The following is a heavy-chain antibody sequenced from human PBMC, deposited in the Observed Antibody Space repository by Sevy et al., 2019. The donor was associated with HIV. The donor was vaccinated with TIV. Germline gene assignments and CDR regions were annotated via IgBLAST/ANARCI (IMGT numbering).Heavy chain of an antibody. CDR2: ISYDGSHK. V-gene: IGHV3-30-3*01. J-gene: IGHJ4*02. CDR1: GFIFGSYA. CDR3: ARDPGSSWSSFDY. Sequence: GGSLRLSCAASGFIFGSYAMNWVRQAPGKGLEWVAVISYDGSHKYYADSVKGRFTISRDSYKNTLYLQMHSLRTDDTAVYYCARDPGSSWSSFDYWGQGTLVTVSS. D-gene: IGHD6-13*01.